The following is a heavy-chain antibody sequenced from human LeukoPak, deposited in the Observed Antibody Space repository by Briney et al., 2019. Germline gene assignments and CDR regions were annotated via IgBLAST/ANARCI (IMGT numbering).Heavy chain of an antibody. Sequence: SETLSLTCTVSGGYISSYYWSWIRHPPGEGLEWIGYIYYRGSNNYNPSLKSRVTISVDTSKNQFSLKLSSVTAADTAVYYCAGVVVAAVEAEYFQHWGQGTLVTVSS. CDR2: IYYRGSN. D-gene: IGHD2-15*01. V-gene: IGHV4-59*01. J-gene: IGHJ1*01. CDR1: GGYISSYY. CDR3: AGVVVAAVEAEYFQH.